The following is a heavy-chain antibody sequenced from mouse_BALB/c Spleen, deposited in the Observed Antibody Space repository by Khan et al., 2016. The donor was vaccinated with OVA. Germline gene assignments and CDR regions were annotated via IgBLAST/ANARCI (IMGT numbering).Heavy chain of an antibody. D-gene: IGHD2-1*01. J-gene: IGHJ3*01. CDR1: GFTFSTYA. CDR2: ISSDGDYT. CDR3: ARCPYGNFTY. V-gene: IGHV5-9-3*01. Sequence: EVELVESGGGLVKPGGSLKLSCAASGFTFSTYAMSWVRQTPEKRLEWVATISSDGDYTYYPDNVTGRFTFSRDNAKNTLYLQMSSLRSEETAMYYCARCPYGNFTYWGQGTLVTVSA.